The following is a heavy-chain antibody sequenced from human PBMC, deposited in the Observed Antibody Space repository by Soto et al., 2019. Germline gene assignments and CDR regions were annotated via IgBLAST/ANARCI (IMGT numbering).Heavy chain of an antibody. Sequence: ASVKVSCKASGGTFSSYAISWVRQAPGQGLEWMGGIIPIFGTANYAQKFQGRVTITADESTSTAYMELSSLRSEDTAVYYCARVQQTGSTYYYDSSGYLGFDYWGQGTLVTVS. V-gene: IGHV1-69*13. J-gene: IGHJ4*02. CDR1: GGTFSSYA. CDR3: ARVQQTGSTYYYDSSGYLGFDY. CDR2: IIPIFGTA. D-gene: IGHD3-22*01.